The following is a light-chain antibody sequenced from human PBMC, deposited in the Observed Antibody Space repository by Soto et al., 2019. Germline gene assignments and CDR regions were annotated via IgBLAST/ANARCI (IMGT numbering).Light chain of an antibody. J-gene: IGKJ1*01. CDR2: GAS. CDR3: QHYNNWPSWT. Sequence: EIVMTQSPATLSVSPGERATLSCRASQSVSSNLAWYQQKPGQAPRPLIYGASTRATGIPARFSGSGSGTEFTLTISSLQSEDFAVYYCQHYNNWPSWTFGQGTKVEIK. CDR1: QSVSSN. V-gene: IGKV3-15*01.